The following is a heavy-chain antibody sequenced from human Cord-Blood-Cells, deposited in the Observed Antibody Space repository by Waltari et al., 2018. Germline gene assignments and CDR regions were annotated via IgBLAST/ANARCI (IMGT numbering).Heavy chain of an antibody. CDR2: IYYSGST. V-gene: IGHV4-59*01. CDR3: ARARYCSGGSCYNWFDP. D-gene: IGHD2-15*01. CDR1: GGSISSYY. Sequence: QVQLQESGPGLVKPSETLSLTCTVSGGSISSYYWSWIRQPPGKGLEWIGYIYYSGSTNYHPSLKSRVTISVDTSKNQFSLKLSSVTAADTAVYYCARARYCSGGSCYNWFDPWGQGTLVTVSS. J-gene: IGHJ5*02.